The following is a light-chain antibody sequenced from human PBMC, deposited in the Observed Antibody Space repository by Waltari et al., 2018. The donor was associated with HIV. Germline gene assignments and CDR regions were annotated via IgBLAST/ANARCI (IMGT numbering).Light chain of an antibody. CDR1: QNITNH. CDR3: QQFQTFRT. J-gene: IGKJ1*01. V-gene: IGKV1-5*03. Sequence: IQMTQSPSTLSASVGDRLTITCRASQNITNHLAWYQQKSGKAPKLLIYKASSLERGVPSRFSGSGTGTEFSLTINSLQPADLAVYFCQQFQTFRTFGQGTKVE. CDR2: KAS.